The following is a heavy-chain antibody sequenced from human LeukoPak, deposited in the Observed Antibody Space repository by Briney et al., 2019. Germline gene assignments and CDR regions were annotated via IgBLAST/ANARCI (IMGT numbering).Heavy chain of an antibody. V-gene: IGHV4-38-2*02. J-gene: IGHJ4*02. D-gene: IGHD5-24*01. CDR1: GYSISSGYY. CDR3: ARDPADGYNSNYDY. Sequence: SETLSLTCTVSGYSISSGYYWGWIRQPPGKGLEWIGIIYHSGSTYYNPSLKSRVTISVDTSKNQFSLKLSSVTAADTAVYYCARDPADGYNSNYDYWGQGTLVTVSS. CDR2: IYHSGST.